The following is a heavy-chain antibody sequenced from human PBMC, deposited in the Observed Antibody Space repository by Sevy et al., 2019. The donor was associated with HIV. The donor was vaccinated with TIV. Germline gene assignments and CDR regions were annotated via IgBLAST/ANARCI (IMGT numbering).Heavy chain of an antibody. D-gene: IGHD3-22*01. CDR2: VSNRGDDT. CDR3: ARDDDYDAIGGTGTFDY. J-gene: IGHJ4*02. V-gene: IGHV3-23*01. Sequence: GGSLRLSCSASGFTFSGYAMSWVRQAPGKGLEWVSTVSNRGDDTYYADSVKGRFTISGDNSKDTLYLHLNSLRGDDTAVYFCARDDDYDAIGGTGTFDYWGQGTLVTVSS. CDR1: GFTFSGYA.